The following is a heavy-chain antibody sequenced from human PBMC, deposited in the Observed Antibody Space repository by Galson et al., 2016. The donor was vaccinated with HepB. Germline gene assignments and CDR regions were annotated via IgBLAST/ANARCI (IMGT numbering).Heavy chain of an antibody. V-gene: IGHV1-18*01. CDR1: GYMFASYG. CDR3: ARGAERESCRTTSCYTFDY. CDR2: ISGYNGNT. J-gene: IGHJ4*02. D-gene: IGHD2-2*02. Sequence: SVKVSCKASGYMFASYGINWVRQAPGQGLEWMGWISGYNGNTKYAQKFQDRVTMTADTYTNTTDMEVRSLRSDDTAVYYCARGAERESCRTTSCYTFDYWGQGTLVTVSS.